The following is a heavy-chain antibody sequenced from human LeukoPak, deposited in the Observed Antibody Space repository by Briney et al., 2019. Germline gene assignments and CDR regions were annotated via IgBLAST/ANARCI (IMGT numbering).Heavy chain of an antibody. CDR1: GFTVSSNY. CDR2: IYSGGST. CDR3: ARGDGIVGATGLY. D-gene: IGHD1-26*01. J-gene: IGHJ4*02. V-gene: IGHV3-66*01. Sequence: GGSLRLSCAASGFTVSSNYMSWVRQAPGKGLEWVSVIYSGGSTYYADSVKGRFTISRDNSRNTLYLQMNSLRAEDTAVYYCARGDGIVGATGLYWGQGTLVTVSS.